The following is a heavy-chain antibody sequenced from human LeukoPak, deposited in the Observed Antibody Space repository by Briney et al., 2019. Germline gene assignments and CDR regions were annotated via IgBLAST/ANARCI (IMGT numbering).Heavy chain of an antibody. D-gene: IGHD3-22*01. CDR2: IIPIFGTA. CDR3: ARGDSRGYPLDY. J-gene: IGHJ4*02. V-gene: IGHV1-69*05. Sequence: ASVKVSCKASVGTFSSYAISWVRQAPGQGLEWMGGIIPIFGTANYAQNLQGRVTITTDESTSTAYTELSSLRSADTAVYYCARGDSRGYPLDYWGQGTLVTVSS. CDR1: VGTFSSYA.